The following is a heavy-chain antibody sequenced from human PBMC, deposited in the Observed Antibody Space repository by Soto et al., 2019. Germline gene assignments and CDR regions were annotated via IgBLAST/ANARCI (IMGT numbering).Heavy chain of an antibody. Sequence: VGSLRLSCAASGFTFSSYPMSWGRQAPGKGLEWVSTISGSDDSTSYADSVRGRFTISRDNSKNTLYLQMNSLRAEDTAVYYCATPPPHCSGDRCHPTSFGYWGQGTLVTVSS. CDR3: ATPPPHCSGDRCHPTSFGY. J-gene: IGHJ4*02. D-gene: IGHD2-15*01. CDR1: GFTFSSYP. V-gene: IGHV3-23*01. CDR2: ISGSDDST.